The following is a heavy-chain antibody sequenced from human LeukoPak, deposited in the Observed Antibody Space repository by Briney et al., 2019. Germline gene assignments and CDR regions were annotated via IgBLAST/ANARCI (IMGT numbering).Heavy chain of an antibody. V-gene: IGHV3-66*01. D-gene: IGHD4-23*01. CDR3: ARDGGNNSWYGMDV. Sequence: GGSLRLSCAASGFTVSSNYMSWVRQAPGKGLEWVSIIYRVGSTFYADSVEGRFTISRDNSKSTLYLQMNSLRVEDTAIYYCARDGGNNSWYGMDVWGQGTTVTVSS. CDR1: GFTVSSNY. CDR2: IYRVGST. J-gene: IGHJ6*02.